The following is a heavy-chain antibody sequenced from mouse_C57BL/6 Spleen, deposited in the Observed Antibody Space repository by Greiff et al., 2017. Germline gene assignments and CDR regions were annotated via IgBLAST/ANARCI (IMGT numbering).Heavy chain of an antibody. J-gene: IGHJ3*01. D-gene: IGHD1-1*01. V-gene: IGHV5-16*01. CDR3: AREGDYGSSQAY. Sequence: EVQLQESEGGLVQPGSSMKLSCTASGFTFSDYYMAWVRQVPEKGLEWVANINYDGSSTYYLDSLKSRFIISRDNAKNILYLQMSSLKSEDTATYYCAREGDYGSSQAYWGQGTLVTVSA. CDR2: INYDGSST. CDR1: GFTFSDYY.